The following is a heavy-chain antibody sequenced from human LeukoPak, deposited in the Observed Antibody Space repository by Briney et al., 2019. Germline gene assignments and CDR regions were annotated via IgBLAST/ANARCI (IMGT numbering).Heavy chain of an antibody. D-gene: IGHD3-10*01. V-gene: IGHV4-34*01. J-gene: IGHJ6*02. Sequence: PGGSLRLSCAASGFTFSSYAMHWVRQPPGKGLVWIGEINHSGSTNYNPSLKSRVTISVDTSKNQFSLKLSSVTAADTAVYYCARGPSLWFGESKGMDVWGQGTTVTVSS. CDR3: ARGPSLWFGESKGMDV. CDR2: INHSGST. CDR1: GFTFSSYA.